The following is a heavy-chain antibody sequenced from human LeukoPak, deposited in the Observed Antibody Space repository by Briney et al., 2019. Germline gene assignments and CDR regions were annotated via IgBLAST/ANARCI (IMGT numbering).Heavy chain of an antibody. CDR2: IYHSGST. V-gene: IGHV4-38-2*02. CDR3: ARGGGRSWRFDY. CDR1: GYSISSGYY. D-gene: IGHD1-26*01. Sequence: PSETLSLTRRVSGYSISSGYYWGWIRQPPGKGLEWIGSIYHSGSTYYNPSLKSRVTISVDTSKNQFSLKLSSVTAADTAVYYCARGGGRSWRFDYWGQGTLVTVSS. J-gene: IGHJ4*02.